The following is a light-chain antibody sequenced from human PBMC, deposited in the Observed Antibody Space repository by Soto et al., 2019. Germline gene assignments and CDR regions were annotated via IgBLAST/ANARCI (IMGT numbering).Light chain of an antibody. V-gene: IGLV1-44*01. CDR1: RSNIGSNT. Sequence: QSVLTQPPSASGTPGQRVTISCSGSRSNIGSNTVNWYQQLPGTAPKLLIYSNNQRPSGVPDRFSGSKSGTSASLAISGLQSEDEADYYCAAWDDSLNGWVFGGGTKVTVL. J-gene: IGLJ3*02. CDR3: AAWDDSLNGWV. CDR2: SNN.